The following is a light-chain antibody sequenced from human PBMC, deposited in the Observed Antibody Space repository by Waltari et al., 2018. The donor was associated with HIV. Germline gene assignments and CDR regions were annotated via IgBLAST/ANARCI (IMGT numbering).Light chain of an antibody. CDR2: GNY. Sequence: QSVLTPPPSVSGDTGPGATTSCTGSKSNIWGGYYVHWYRQVPGTAPKRPIYGNYKRSTGVPDRLSGSKSGTSASLAISGLQAEDEAEYHCQSYDSSLTTTVFGGGTKLTVL. CDR1: KSNIWGGYY. CDR3: QSYDSSLTTTV. J-gene: IGLJ2*01. V-gene: IGLV1-40*01.